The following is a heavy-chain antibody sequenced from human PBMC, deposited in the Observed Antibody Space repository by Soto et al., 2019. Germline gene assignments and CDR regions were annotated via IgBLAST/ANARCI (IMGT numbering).Heavy chain of an antibody. CDR3: ARDRAKWKDYYYYGMDV. J-gene: IGHJ6*02. CDR2: IYYSGST. V-gene: IGHV4-30-4*01. Sequence: SETLSLTCTVSGGSISSGDDFWTWIRQPPGKGLEWIGYIYYSGSTYYNPSLKSRLTMSVDTSKNQFSLKLSSVTAADTAVYYCARDRAKWKDYYYYGMDVWGQGTTVTV. CDR1: GGSISSGDDF. D-gene: IGHD1-20*01.